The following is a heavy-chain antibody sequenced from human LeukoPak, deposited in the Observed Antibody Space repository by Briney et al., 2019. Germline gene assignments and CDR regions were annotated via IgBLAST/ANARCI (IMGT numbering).Heavy chain of an antibody. D-gene: IGHD6-19*01. J-gene: IGHJ6*02. V-gene: IGHV1-58*02. CDR1: GFTFTSSA. CDR2: IVVGSGNT. CDR3: AAASSGWYRYYYYGMDV. Sequence: SVKVSCKASGFTFTSSAMQWVRQARGQRLEWIGWIVVGSGNTNYAQKFQERVTITRGMSTSTAYMELSSLRSGDTAVYYCAAASSGWYRYYYYGMDVWGQGTTVTVSS.